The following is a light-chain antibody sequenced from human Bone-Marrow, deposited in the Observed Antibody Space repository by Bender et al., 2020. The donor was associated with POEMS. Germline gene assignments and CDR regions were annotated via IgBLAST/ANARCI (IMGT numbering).Light chain of an antibody. Sequence: QSALTQPASVSGSPGQSITISCTGTSSDVGSYNLVSWYQQHPGKAPKLMIYEVSTRTSGVSNRFSGSKSGNPASLTISGLQAEDEADYYCCSYAGSRVFGGGTKLTVL. J-gene: IGLJ3*02. V-gene: IGLV2-23*02. CDR3: CSYAGSRV. CDR1: SSDVGSYNL. CDR2: EVS.